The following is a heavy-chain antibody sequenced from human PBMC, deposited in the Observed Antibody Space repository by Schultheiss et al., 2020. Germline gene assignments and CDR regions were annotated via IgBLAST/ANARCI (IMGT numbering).Heavy chain of an antibody. Sequence: SETMSLTCTVSGGSISSGGYYWSWIRQPPGKGLEWIGEINHSGSTNYNPSLKSRVTISVDTSKNQFSLKLSSVTAADTAVYYCARDGAVTTLGWFDPWGQGTLVTVAS. D-gene: IGHD4-17*01. CDR1: GGSISSGGYY. J-gene: IGHJ5*02. CDR3: ARDGAVTTLGWFDP. V-gene: IGHV4-61*08. CDR2: INHSGST.